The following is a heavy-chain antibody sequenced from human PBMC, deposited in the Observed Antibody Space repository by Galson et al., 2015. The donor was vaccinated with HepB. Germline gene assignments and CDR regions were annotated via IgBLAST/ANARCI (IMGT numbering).Heavy chain of an antibody. Sequence: SVKVSCKASGGTCSSYAISWVRQAPGQGLEWMGGIIPIFGTANYAQKFQGRVTITVDKSTSTAYMELSSLRSEDTAVYYCARAGWEGGCGGDCYHFDYWGQGTLVTVSS. CDR1: GGTCSSYA. D-gene: IGHD2-21*02. CDR3: ARAGWEGGCGGDCYHFDY. CDR2: IIPIFGTA. J-gene: IGHJ4*02. V-gene: IGHV1-69*06.